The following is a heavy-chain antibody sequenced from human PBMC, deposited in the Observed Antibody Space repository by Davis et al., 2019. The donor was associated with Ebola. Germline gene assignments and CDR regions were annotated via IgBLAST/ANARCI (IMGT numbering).Heavy chain of an antibody. CDR3: AKVMSSGYYYDAFDI. CDR1: GFTFSSYA. J-gene: IGHJ3*02. Sequence: GESLKISCAASGFTFSSYAMSWVRQAPGKGLEWVSAISGSGGSTYYADSVKGRFTISRDNSKNTLYLQMNSLRAEDTAVYYCAKVMSSGYYYDAFDIWGQGTMVTVSS. V-gene: IGHV3-23*01. D-gene: IGHD3-22*01. CDR2: ISGSGGST.